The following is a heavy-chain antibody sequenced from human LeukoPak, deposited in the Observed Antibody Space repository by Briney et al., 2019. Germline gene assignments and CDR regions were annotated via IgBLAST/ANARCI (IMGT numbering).Heavy chain of an antibody. J-gene: IGHJ4*02. CDR1: GFTFDDYA. Sequence: PGRFLRLSCAASGFTFDDYAMHWVRQAPGKGLEWVSGISWNSGSIGYADSVKGRFTISRNNAKNSLYLQMSSLRAEDTALYYCAKDIGSSTSCPIAWGQGTLVTVSS. CDR3: AKDIGSSTSCPIA. CDR2: ISWNSGSI. D-gene: IGHD2-2*01. V-gene: IGHV3-9*01.